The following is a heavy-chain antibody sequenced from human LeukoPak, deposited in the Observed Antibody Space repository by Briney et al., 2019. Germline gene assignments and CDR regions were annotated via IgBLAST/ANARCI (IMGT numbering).Heavy chain of an antibody. D-gene: IGHD4-11*01. CDR1: GFIFSSYW. Sequence: GGSLRLSCAASGFIFSSYWMHWVRQAPGKGLVSVSRINSDGSSTNYADSVKGRFTISRDNAKNTLYLQMNSLRAEDTAVYYCARGGNSPDYWGQGTLVTVSS. CDR2: INSDGSST. CDR3: ARGGNSPDY. V-gene: IGHV3-74*01. J-gene: IGHJ4*02.